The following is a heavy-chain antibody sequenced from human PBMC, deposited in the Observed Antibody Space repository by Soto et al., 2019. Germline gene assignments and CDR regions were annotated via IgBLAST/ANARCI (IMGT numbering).Heavy chain of an antibody. CDR3: ARDNTVQNGQFDY. CDR1: GFSFSGSG. CDR2: ISSSSSLI. Sequence: EVQVVESGGALVQPGESLRLSCIASGFSFSGSGMNWVRQAPGKGLEWLAYISSSSSLIYYADSVKGLFTISRDNARNSLFLQINSLGVEDTGLFYCARDNTVQNGQFDYWGQGTLVTVSS. J-gene: IGHJ4*02. D-gene: IGHD1-1*01. V-gene: IGHV3-48*01.